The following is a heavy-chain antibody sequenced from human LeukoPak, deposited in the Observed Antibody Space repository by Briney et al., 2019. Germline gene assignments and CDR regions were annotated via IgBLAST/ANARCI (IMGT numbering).Heavy chain of an antibody. V-gene: IGHV1-69*04. J-gene: IGHJ6*02. CDR3: ARLSDCSGGSCYSYYYYGMDV. D-gene: IGHD2-15*01. CDR2: IIPIFGIA. Sequence: ASVKVSCKASGGAFSSYAISWVRQAPGQGLEWMGRIIPIFGIANYAQKFQGRVTITADKSTSTAYMELSSLRSEDTAVYYCARLSDCSGGSCYSYYYYGMDVWGQGTTVTVSS. CDR1: GGAFSSYA.